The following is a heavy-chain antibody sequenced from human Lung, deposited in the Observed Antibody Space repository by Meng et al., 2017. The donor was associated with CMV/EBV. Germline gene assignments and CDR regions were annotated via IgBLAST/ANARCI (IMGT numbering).Heavy chain of an antibody. Sequence: GESXKISCAASGFSFSNYDMHWVRQAPGKGLEWVAFIRYDGDSEYSADSVKGRFTVSRDDSKNTMYLQMSTLRIEDTAVYYCAKAGPLYSGTYEHFDFWGQGTLVTVSS. V-gene: IGHV3-30*02. J-gene: IGHJ4*02. CDR1: GFSFSNYD. CDR2: IRYDGDSE. CDR3: AKAGPLYSGTYEHFDF. D-gene: IGHD1-26*01.